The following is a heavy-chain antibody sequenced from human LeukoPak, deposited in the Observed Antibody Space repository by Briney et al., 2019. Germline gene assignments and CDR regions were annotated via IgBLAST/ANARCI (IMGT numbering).Heavy chain of an antibody. J-gene: IGHJ3*02. V-gene: IGHV1-8*01. CDR2: MNPRDDT. CDR3: AIYIQGVGFDI. D-gene: IGHD5-18*01. Sequence: ASVKVSCKASGYTSSSPDINWVRRATGRGLEWLGWMNPRDDTGYAQRFQGRVNLTRDRSTNTAYMEISSLTSDDTAVYYCAIYIQGVGFDIWGQGTMVTVSA. CDR1: GYTSSSPD.